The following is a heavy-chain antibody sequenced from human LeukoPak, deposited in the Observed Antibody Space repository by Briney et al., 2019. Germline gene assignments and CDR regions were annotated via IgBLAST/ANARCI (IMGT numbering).Heavy chain of an antibody. CDR2: ISAYNGNP. J-gene: IGHJ5*02. D-gene: IGHD2-2*01. Sequence: GASVKVSCKASGYTFTSYGISWVRQAPGQGRECMGWISAYNGNPNYAQNLRGRVTTPTDTSTSTAYMELRSLRSDDTAVYYCARDRVMVNLGYCSGTSCPPPDWFDPWGQGTLVTVSS. CDR3: ARDRVMVNLGYCSGTSCPPPDWFDP. CDR1: GYTFTSYG. V-gene: IGHV1-18*01.